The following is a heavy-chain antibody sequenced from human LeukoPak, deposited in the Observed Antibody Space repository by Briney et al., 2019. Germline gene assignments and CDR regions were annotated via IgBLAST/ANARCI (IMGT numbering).Heavy chain of an antibody. CDR1: GFTFGNAW. V-gene: IGHV3-15*01. CDR3: TTQNIVVVPAADRGNWFDP. CDR2: IKSKTDGGTT. J-gene: IGHJ5*02. D-gene: IGHD2-2*01. Sequence: PGGSLRLSCAASGFTFGNAWMSWVRQAPGKGLEWVGRIKSKTDGGTTDYAAPVKGRFTISRDDSKNTLYLQMNSLKAEDTAVYYCTTQNIVVVPAADRGNWFDPWGQGTLVTVSS.